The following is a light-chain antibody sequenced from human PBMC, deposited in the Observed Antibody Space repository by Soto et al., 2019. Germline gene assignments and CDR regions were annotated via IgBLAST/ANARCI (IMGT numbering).Light chain of an antibody. CDR3: QQYDNLPPFT. CDR2: DAS. Sequence: DIQMTQSPSSLSASVGDRVTITCQASQDISNYLNWYQQKPGKAPKLLIYDASNLETGVPSRFSGSGSGTDFTFTISSLQPEVIATYYCQQYDNLPPFTFGPGTKVDSK. V-gene: IGKV1-33*01. J-gene: IGKJ3*01. CDR1: QDISNY.